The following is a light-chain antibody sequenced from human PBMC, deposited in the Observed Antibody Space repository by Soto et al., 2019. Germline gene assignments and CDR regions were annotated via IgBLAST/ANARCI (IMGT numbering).Light chain of an antibody. CDR3: QHYNSYGT. CDR1: QSISSW. CDR2: HAS. J-gene: IGKJ1*01. Sequence: DLQITPSSSTPPRLLGGRVTITCRASQSISSWLAWYQQKPGKAPKLLIYHASSLETGVPSRFSGSGSGTEFTLTISSLQPDDFATYYCQHYNSYGTFGRGTKVDIK. V-gene: IGKV1-5*01.